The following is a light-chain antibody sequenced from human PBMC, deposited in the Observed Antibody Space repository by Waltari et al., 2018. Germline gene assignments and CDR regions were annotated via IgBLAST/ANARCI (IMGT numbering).Light chain of an antibody. CDR2: GAS. CDR3: QQHGTLPAT. J-gene: IGKJ1*01. CDR1: QSVGSSS. Sequence: EIVLTQSPGTASLSPGERVTLSCRASQSVGSSSLAWYQQKPGQAPRLVIYGASRRATGIPDRFSGSGYVTDFSLNISRLESEDFAVNYCQQHGTLPATFGQGTKVEIK. V-gene: IGKV3-20*01.